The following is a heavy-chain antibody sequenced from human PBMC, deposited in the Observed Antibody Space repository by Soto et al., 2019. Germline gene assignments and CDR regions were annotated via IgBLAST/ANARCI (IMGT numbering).Heavy chain of an antibody. Sequence: ASVKVSCKASGYTSSRYAIHWVRQAPGQRLEWMGWINAGNGNTKYSQKFEGRVTLTTDISANTVYMELSSLRFEDTALYYCARDQQFRNWFDSWGQGTLVTVSS. CDR2: INAGNGNT. CDR1: GYTSSRYA. V-gene: IGHV1-3*01. D-gene: IGHD6-13*01. CDR3: ARDQQFRNWFDS. J-gene: IGHJ5*01.